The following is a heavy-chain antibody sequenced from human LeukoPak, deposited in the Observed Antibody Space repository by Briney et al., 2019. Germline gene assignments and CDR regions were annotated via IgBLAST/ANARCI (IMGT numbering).Heavy chain of an antibody. D-gene: IGHD1-26*01. J-gene: IGHJ4*02. CDR1: GGSISSISYY. V-gene: IGHV4-39*07. CDR2: IYYSGST. CDR3: AMDSGSNV. Sequence: TSETLSLTCTVSGGSISSISYYWGWIRQPPGKGLEWIGSIYYSGSTNYNPSLKSRVTISVDTSKNQFSLKLSSVAAADTAVYYCAMDSGSNVWGQGTLVTVSS.